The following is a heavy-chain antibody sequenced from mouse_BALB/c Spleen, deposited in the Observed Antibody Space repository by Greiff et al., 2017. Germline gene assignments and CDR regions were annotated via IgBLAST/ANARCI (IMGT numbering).Heavy chain of an antibody. J-gene: IGHJ3*01. CDR3: ARKDGYYWFAY. CDR1: GYSITSGYY. V-gene: IGHV3-6*02. D-gene: IGHD2-3*01. CDR2: ISYDGSN. Sequence: EVQLVESGPGLVKPSQSLSLTCSVTGYSITSGYYWNWIRQFPGNKLEWMGYISYDGSNNYNPSLKNRISITRDTSKNQFFLKLNSVTTEDTATYYCARKDGYYWFAYWGQGTLVTVSA.